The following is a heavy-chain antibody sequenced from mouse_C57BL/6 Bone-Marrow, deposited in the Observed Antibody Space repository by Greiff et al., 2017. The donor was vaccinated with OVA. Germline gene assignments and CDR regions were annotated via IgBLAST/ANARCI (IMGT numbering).Heavy chain of an antibody. D-gene: IGHD4-1*01. J-gene: IGHJ4*01. CDR1: GYTFTNYW. V-gene: IGHV1-63*01. CDR2: IYPGGGYT. Sequence: QVQLKESGAELVRPGTSVKMSCKASGYTFTNYWIGWAKQRPGHGLEWIGDIYPGGGYTNYNEKFKGKATLTADKSSSTAYMQFSSLTSEDSAIYYCARRQTGTNYYAMDYWGQGTSVTVSS. CDR3: ARRQTGTNYYAMDY.